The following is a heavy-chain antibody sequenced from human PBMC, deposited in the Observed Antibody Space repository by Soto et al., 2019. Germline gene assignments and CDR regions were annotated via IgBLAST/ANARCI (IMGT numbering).Heavy chain of an antibody. J-gene: IGHJ4*02. CDR1: GFTFSSYG. V-gene: IGHV3-30*18. CDR3: AKWPYYDSSGYSDY. Sequence: ESGGGVVQPGRSLRLSCAASGFTFSSYGMHWVRQAPGKGLEWVAVISYDGSNKYYADSVKGRFTISRDNSKNTLYLQMNSLRAEDTAVYYCAKWPYYDSSGYSDYWGQGTLVTVSS. CDR2: ISYDGSNK. D-gene: IGHD3-22*01.